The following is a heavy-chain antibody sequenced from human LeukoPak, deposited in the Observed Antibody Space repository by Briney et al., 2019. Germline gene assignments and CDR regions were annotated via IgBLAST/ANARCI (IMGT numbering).Heavy chain of an antibody. J-gene: IGHJ4*02. CDR2: IKQDGSEK. CDR3: TREGILSAGDY. CDR1: GFTFSSYW. V-gene: IGHV3-7*01. D-gene: IGHD6-13*01. Sequence: GGSLRLSCAASGFTFSSYWMSWVRQAPGKGLEWVANIKQDGSEKYYVDSVKGPFTISRDNAKNSLYLQMNSLRAEDTAVYYCTREGILSAGDYWGQGTLVIVSS.